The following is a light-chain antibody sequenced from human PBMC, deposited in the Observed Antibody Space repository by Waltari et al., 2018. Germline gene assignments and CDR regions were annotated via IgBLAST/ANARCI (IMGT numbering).Light chain of an antibody. V-gene: IGLV3-1*01. Sequence: CSATKLEDKYVCWYQQKPGQSPVLVMYQDSKRPSGIPERFSGSNSGDTATLTISGTQTLDEADYFCQTWDNTTVFGSGTRVTVL. CDR2: QDS. CDR1: KLEDKY. J-gene: IGLJ1*01. CDR3: QTWDNTTV.